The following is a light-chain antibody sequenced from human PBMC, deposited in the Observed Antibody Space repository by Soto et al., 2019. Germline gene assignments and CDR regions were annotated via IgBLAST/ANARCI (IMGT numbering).Light chain of an antibody. CDR2: DTS. V-gene: IGKV3-20*01. CDR3: QQYGTSEII. Sequence: EIVLTQSPGTLSLSPGERATLSCRASQSLTNSFLAWYQQKPGQAPRLLIYDTSSRATGIPDRFSGSGSGTDFTLTISRLEHEDFAVFFCQQYGTSEIIFGQGTRLEIK. CDR1: QSLTNSF. J-gene: IGKJ5*01.